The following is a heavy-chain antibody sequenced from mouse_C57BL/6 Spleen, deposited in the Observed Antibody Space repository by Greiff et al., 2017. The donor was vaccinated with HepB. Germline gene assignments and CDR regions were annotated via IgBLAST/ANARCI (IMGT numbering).Heavy chain of an antibody. V-gene: IGHV1-7*01. CDR1: GYTFTSYW. J-gene: IGHJ1*03. CDR2: INPSSGYP. Sequence: QVQLQQSGAELAKPGASVKLSCKASGYTFTSYWMHWVKQRPGQGLEWIGYINPSSGYPKYNQKFKDKATLTADNSSITAYMQLSSLTYEDSAVYYWADDYDEKYFEVWGTGTTVTVSS. CDR3: ADDYDEKYFEV. D-gene: IGHD2-4*01.